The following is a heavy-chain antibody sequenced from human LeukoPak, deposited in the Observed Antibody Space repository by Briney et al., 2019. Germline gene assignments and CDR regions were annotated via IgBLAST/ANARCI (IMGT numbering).Heavy chain of an antibody. CDR2: IYHSGST. CDR3: ASYSQQLLRLDY. D-gene: IGHD6-13*01. V-gene: IGHV4-39*07. Sequence: SETLSLTCTVSGGSISSSSYYWGWIRQPPGKGLEWIGSIYHSGSTNYNPSLKSRVTISVDTSKNQFSLKLSSVTAADTAVYYCASYSQQLLRLDYWGQGTLVTVSS. CDR1: GGSISSSSYY. J-gene: IGHJ4*02.